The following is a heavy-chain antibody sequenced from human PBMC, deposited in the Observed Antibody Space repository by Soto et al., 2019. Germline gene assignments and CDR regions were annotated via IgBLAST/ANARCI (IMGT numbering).Heavy chain of an antibody. CDR1: GYTFTSYD. CDR3: AREDIVVVPAAIRYYYYYMDV. J-gene: IGHJ6*03. CDR2: MNPNSGNT. D-gene: IGHD2-2*01. Sequence: ASVKVSCKASGYTFTSYDINWVRQATGQGLEWMGWMNPNSGNTGYAQKFQGRVTMTRNTSISTAYMELSSLRSEDTAVYYCAREDIVVVPAAIRYYYYYMDVSGKGTTVTVSS. V-gene: IGHV1-8*01.